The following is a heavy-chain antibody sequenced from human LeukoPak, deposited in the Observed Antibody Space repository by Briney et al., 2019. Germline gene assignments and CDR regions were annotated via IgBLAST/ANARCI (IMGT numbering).Heavy chain of an antibody. CDR3: AREGGAAAGNPIDY. V-gene: IGHV4-31*03. J-gene: IGHJ4*02. CDR1: GGSISSGGYY. D-gene: IGHD6-13*01. Sequence: PSETLSLTCTVSGGSISSGGYYWRWIRQHPGKRLAWIGYIYYSGSTYYNPSLTSRVTISVDTSKNQFSLKLSSVTAADTAVYYCAREGGAAAGNPIDYWGQGTLVTVSS. CDR2: IYYSGST.